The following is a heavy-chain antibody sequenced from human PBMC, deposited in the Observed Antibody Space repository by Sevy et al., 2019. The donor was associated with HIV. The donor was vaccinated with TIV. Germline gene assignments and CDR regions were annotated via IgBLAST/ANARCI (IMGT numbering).Heavy chain of an antibody. D-gene: IGHD3-10*01. CDR2: ISWHGSTL. V-gene: IGHV3-9*01. J-gene: IGHJ4*01. Sequence: GGSLRLSCAASGFTFDDYAMHWVRQAPGKGLEWVSGISWHGSTLGYADSVKGRFTISRDNAKNPLYLHMNSLRAEDAALYYCAKDKAQKSSGSYNFDYWGHGTLVTVSS. CDR1: GFTFDDYA. CDR3: AKDKAQKSSGSYNFDY.